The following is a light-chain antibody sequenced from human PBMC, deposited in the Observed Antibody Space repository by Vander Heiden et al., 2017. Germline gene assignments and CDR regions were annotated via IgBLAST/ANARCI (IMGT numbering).Light chain of an antibody. V-gene: IGLV3-21*02. CDR1: NIRTKT. Sequence: SYVLIQPPPVSVAPGQTARIPCGGNNIRTKTVQWYQQRPGQAPVQVVYDDNDRPAGIPERFSGSNSGDTATLAISRVEAGDEADYYCQIWDGKSDHVVFGGGTKLTVL. J-gene: IGLJ2*01. CDR2: DDN. CDR3: QIWDGKSDHVV.